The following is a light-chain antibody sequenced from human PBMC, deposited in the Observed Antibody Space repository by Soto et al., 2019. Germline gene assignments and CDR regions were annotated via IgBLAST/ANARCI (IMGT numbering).Light chain of an antibody. J-gene: IGLJ1*01. CDR1: SSDGGGYNY. V-gene: IGLV2-8*01. Sequence: QSSLAPPPSASGAPGQSVTISCAGTSSDGGGYNYVSWYQQHPGKAPKLMIYEISKRPSGVPDRFSGSKSGNTASLTVSGLQAEDEADYYCSSYAASNNFGVFGSGTKVTVL. CDR3: SSYAASNNFGV. CDR2: EIS.